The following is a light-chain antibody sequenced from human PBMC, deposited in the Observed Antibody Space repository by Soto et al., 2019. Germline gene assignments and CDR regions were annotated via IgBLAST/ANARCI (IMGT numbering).Light chain of an antibody. CDR3: QQRSNWPPIT. CDR1: QSVSSH. CDR2: GAS. V-gene: IGKV3-11*01. J-gene: IGKJ5*01. Sequence: EIVMKQSPPHLSVSPGERATLSCRASQSVSSHLAWDQQTPGQAQRLLSYGASTRATGVPARFSGSVSRTDFTLTISSLEPEDFAVYYCQQRSNWPPITFGQGTRLDIK.